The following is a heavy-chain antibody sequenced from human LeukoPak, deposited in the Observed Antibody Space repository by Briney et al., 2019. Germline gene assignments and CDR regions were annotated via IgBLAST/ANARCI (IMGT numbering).Heavy chain of an antibody. Sequence: SQTLSLTCGISGDSVSSNSAAWNWIRQSPSRGLKWLGRTYYRSKWYNEYAVSVTSRIIINPDTSKNQFSLQLNSVTPEDTAVYYCAREERLYGSATYYIDYWGQGTLVTVSS. CDR3: AREERLYGSATYYIDY. CDR2: TYYRSKWYN. V-gene: IGHV6-1*01. J-gene: IGHJ4*02. CDR1: GDSVSSNSAA. D-gene: IGHD3-10*01.